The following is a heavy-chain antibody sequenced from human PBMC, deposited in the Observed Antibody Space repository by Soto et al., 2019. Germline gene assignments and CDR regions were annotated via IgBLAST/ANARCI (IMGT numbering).Heavy chain of an antibody. J-gene: IGHJ2*01. CDR3: AITPLDIVVVPAATEANNWYFDL. CDR2: IYYSGST. Sequence: QLQLQESGPGLVKPSETLSLTCTVSGGSISSSSYYWGWIRQPPGKGLEWIGSIYYSGSTYYNPSLKSRVTISVDTSKNQFSLKLSSVTAADTAVYYCAITPLDIVVVPAATEANNWYFDLWGRGTLVTVSS. V-gene: IGHV4-39*01. D-gene: IGHD2-2*01. CDR1: GGSISSSSYY.